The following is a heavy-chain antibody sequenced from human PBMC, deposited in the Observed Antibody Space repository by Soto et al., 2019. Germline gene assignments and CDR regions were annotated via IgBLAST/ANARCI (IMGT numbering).Heavy chain of an antibody. D-gene: IGHD2-15*01. CDR3: AAPNCGGGSCYSYYHYYGMDV. Sequence: SVKVSCKASGGTFSSYAISWVRQAPGQGLEWMGGIIPIFGTANYAQKFQGRVTITADESTSTAYMELSSLRSEDTAVYYCAAPNCGGGSCYSYYHYYGMDVWGQGTTVTVSS. V-gene: IGHV1-69*13. CDR2: IIPIFGTA. CDR1: GGTFSSYA. J-gene: IGHJ6*02.